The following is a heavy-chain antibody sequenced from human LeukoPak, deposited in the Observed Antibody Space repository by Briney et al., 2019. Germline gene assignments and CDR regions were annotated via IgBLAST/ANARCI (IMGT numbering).Heavy chain of an antibody. CDR1: GFTFSSYG. D-gene: IGHD3-9*01. CDR2: IWYDGSNK. V-gene: IGHV3-33*06. Sequence: GGSLRLSCAASGFTFSSYGMHWVRQAPGKGLEWVAVIWYDGSNKYYADSVKGRFTISRDNSKNTLYLQMNSLRAEDTAVYYCAKTYDILTFDPWGQGTLVTVSS. CDR3: AKTYDILTFDP. J-gene: IGHJ5*02.